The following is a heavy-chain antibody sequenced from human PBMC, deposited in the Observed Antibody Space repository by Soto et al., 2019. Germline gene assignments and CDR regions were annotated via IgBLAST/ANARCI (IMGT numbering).Heavy chain of an antibody. J-gene: IGHJ4*02. CDR3: ARDLLTGYCDY. Sequence: AGSLRLCCAASGFTFSSYGMHWVRQAPGKGLEWVAVIWYDGSNKYYADSVKGRFTISRDNSKNTLYLQMNSLRAEDTAVYYCARDLLTGYCDYWGQGTLVTVSS. CDR2: IWYDGSNK. D-gene: IGHD3-9*01. CDR1: GFTFSSYG. V-gene: IGHV3-33*01.